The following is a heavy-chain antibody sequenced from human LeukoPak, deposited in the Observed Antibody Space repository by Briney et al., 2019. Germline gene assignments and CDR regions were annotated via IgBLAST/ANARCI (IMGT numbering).Heavy chain of an antibody. D-gene: IGHD3-10*01. CDR2: ISNSGGRI. V-gene: IGHV3-23*01. Sequence: PGGSLRLSCAASGFTFSSYAMSWVRQAPGKGLEWVSGISNSGGRIYLADSVKGRFTISRDNSKNTLYLQMNSLRAEDTAVYYCAKDLTGSGSYYGAFDIWGQGTMVTVSS. CDR3: AKDLTGSGSYYGAFDI. CDR1: GFTFSSYA. J-gene: IGHJ3*02.